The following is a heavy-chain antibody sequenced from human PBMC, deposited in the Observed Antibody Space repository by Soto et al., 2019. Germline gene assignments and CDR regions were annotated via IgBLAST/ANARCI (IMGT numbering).Heavy chain of an antibody. CDR1: GYDFTSYW. V-gene: IGHV5-51*01. Sequence: PGESLKISCKASGYDFTSYWIGWVRQKPGKGLEWMAMIYPGDSDTRDSPSFQGQVTISADKSTSTAYLQWSNLKASDTAVYYCARDPPIAAAGRDAFDIWGQGTMVTVSS. J-gene: IGHJ3*02. CDR3: ARDPPIAAAGRDAFDI. D-gene: IGHD6-13*01. CDR2: IYPGDSDT.